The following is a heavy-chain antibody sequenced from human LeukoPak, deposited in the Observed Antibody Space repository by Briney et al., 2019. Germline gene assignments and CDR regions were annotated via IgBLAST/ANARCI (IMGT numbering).Heavy chain of an antibody. J-gene: IGHJ4*02. CDR3: ARGIAAAGLDYFDY. V-gene: IGHV4-61*02. D-gene: IGHD6-13*01. CDR2: IYTSGST. CDR1: GGSVSSGDYY. Sequence: SQTLSLTCTVSGGSVSSGDYYWTWIRQPAGKGLEWIGRIYTSGSTSYSPSLKSRVTISLDTSKNQFSLKLSSVTAADTAVYYCARGIAAAGLDYFDYWGQGTLVTVSS.